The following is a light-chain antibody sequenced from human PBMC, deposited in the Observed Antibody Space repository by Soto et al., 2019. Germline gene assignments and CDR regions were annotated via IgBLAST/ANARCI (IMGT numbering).Light chain of an antibody. Sequence: NFMLTQPHSVSESPGKTVTISCTRSSGSIASNYVQLYQQRPGSSPTTVIYEDNQRPSGVPDRFSGSIDSSSNSASLTISGLKTEDEADYYCQSFDSSDQVFGGGTKLTV. J-gene: IGLJ3*02. V-gene: IGLV6-57*01. CDR3: QSFDSSDQV. CDR2: EDN. CDR1: SGSIASNY.